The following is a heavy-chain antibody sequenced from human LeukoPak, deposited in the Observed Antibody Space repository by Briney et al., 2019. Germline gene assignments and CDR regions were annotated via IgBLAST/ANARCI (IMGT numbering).Heavy chain of an antibody. D-gene: IGHD3-22*01. V-gene: IGHV5-51*01. CDR3: ARTYYYDSSGYIDY. CDR2: IYPGDSDT. CDR1: GYMFTSYW. Sequence: GESLKISCKASGYMFTSYWIGWVRQMPGKGLEWMGIIYPGDSDTRYSPSFQGQVTISADKSISTAYLQWSSLKASDTAMYYCARTYYYDSSGYIDYWGQGTLVTVSS. J-gene: IGHJ4*02.